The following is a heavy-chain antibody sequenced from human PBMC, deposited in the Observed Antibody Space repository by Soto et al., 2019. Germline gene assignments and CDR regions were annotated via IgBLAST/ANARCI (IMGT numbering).Heavy chain of an antibody. J-gene: IGHJ4*02. D-gene: IGHD2-15*01. CDR3: ATGGKGYFDY. CDR2: IYYSGST. V-gene: IGHV4-61*08. CDR1: GGSISGGVGGLYY. Sequence: PSETLSLTCTVSGGSISGGVGGLYYWSWIRQPPGKGLEWIGYIYYSGSTNYNPSLKSRVTISVDTSKNQFSLKLSSVTAADTAVYYCATGGKGYFDYWGQGTLVTVSS.